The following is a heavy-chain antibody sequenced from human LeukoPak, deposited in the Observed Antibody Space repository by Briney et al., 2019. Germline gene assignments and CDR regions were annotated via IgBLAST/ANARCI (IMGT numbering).Heavy chain of an antibody. CDR2: IIPIFGTA. Sequence: SVKVSCKASGGTFSSYAISWVRQAPGQGLEWMGGIIPIFGTANYAQRFQGRVTITADESTSTAYMELSSLRSEDTAVYYCARVGSSSGPSNWFDPWGQGTLVTVSS. V-gene: IGHV1-69*13. CDR1: GGTFSSYA. CDR3: ARVGSSSGPSNWFDP. D-gene: IGHD6-19*01. J-gene: IGHJ5*02.